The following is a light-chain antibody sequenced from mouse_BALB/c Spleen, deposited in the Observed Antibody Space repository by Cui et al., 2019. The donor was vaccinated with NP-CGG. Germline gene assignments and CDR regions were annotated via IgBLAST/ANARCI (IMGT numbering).Light chain of an antibody. CDR2: GTN. V-gene: IGLV1*01. J-gene: IGLJ1*01. CDR3: ALWYSNHWV. CDR1: TGAVTTSNY. Sequence: QAVVTQESALTTSPGETVTLTCRSNTGAVTTSNYANWVQEKPDHLFTGLIGGTNNRVPGVPARFSGSLIGDKAALTFTGAKTEDETIYFCALWYSNHWVFGGGTKLTVL.